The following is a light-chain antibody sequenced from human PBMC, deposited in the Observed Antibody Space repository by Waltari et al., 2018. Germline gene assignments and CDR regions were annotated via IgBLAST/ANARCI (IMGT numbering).Light chain of an antibody. Sequence: DIQMTQSPSSLSASVGDRVPITCRASQSISSSLNWYQQKPGRAPKLLIYAASSLHSGVPSRFSGSGSGTDFTLTISSLQPEDFATYYCQQSYSTPPDTFGQGTKLEIK. CDR1: QSISSS. V-gene: IGKV1-39*01. CDR3: QQSYSTPPDT. CDR2: AAS. J-gene: IGKJ2*01.